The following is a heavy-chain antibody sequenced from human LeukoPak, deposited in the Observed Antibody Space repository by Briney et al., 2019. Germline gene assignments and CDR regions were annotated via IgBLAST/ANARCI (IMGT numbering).Heavy chain of an antibody. CDR1: GFTFSSYS. D-gene: IGHD6-13*01. J-gene: IGHJ1*01. Sequence: GGSLRLSCAASGFTFSSYSMNWVRQAPGKGLEWVSYISSSSSTIYYADSVKGRFTISRDNAKNSLYLQMNSLRVEDTAVYYCARVGTMGGAAGTGYFQHWGQGSLVTVSS. CDR3: ARVGTMGGAAGTGYFQH. V-gene: IGHV3-48*01. CDR2: ISSSSSTI.